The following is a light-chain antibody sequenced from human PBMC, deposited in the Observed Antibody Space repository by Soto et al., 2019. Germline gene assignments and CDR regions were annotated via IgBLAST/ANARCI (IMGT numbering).Light chain of an antibody. CDR2: GAS. CDR1: QSVSSN. J-gene: IGKJ1*01. V-gene: IGKV3-15*01. Sequence: EIVMTQSPATLSVSPGERATLSCRASQSVSSNLAWYQQKPGQAPRLLIYGASTRATGIPARFSGSGSGTDFTLPISSLQSEDFAVYYCQQYNNWPLFGQGTKV. CDR3: QQYNNWPL.